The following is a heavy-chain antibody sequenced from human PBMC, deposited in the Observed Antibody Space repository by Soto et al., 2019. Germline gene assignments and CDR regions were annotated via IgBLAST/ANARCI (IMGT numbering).Heavy chain of an antibody. V-gene: IGHV3-7*05. Sequence: GGSLRLSCVASGFTFSSDWMTWVRQAPGKGLEWVAIIRQDGSNKYYADSVKGRFTISRDNSKNTLYLQMNSLRAEDTAVYYCASNTRYDPPDYWGQGTLVTVSS. D-gene: IGHD3-16*01. CDR3: ASNTRYDPPDY. CDR1: GFTFSSDW. CDR2: IRQDGSNK. J-gene: IGHJ4*02.